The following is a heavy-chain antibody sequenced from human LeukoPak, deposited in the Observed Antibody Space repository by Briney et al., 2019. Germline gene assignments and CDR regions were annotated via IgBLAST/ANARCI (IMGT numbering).Heavy chain of an antibody. D-gene: IGHD3-22*01. J-gene: IGHJ6*03. CDR1: GGSFSGSY. CDR3: ARGRQDVTMIVVVMTAVSYYLDV. Sequence: SETLSLTCAVYGGSFSGSYWTWIRQTPEKGLEWIGEMNPSGSTNYNPSLKSRVTISVDTSKNQFSLELSSVTAADTAVYYCARGRQDVTMIVVVMTAVSYYLDVWGKGTTVTVS. CDR2: MNPSGST. V-gene: IGHV4-34*01.